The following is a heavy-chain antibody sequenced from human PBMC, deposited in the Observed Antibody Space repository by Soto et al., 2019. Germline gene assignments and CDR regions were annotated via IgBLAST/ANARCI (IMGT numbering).Heavy chain of an antibody. Sequence: ASVKVSCKASGYTFTSSDINWVRQATGQGLEWMGWMNPNSGNTGYAQKFQGRVTMTRNTSISTAYMELSSLRSEDTAVYYCARAAADYYYYYYYMDVWGKGTTVTVSS. CDR3: ARAAADYYYYYYYMDV. CDR1: GYTFTSSD. J-gene: IGHJ6*03. D-gene: IGHD6-13*01. CDR2: MNPNSGNT. V-gene: IGHV1-8*01.